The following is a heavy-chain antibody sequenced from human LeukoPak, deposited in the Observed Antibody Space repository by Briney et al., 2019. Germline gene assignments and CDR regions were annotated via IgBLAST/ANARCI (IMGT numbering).Heavy chain of an antibody. Sequence: GASVKVSCKASGGTFSSYAISWVRQAPEQGLEWMGGIIPIFGTANYAQKFQGRVTITADKSTSTAYMELSSLRSEDTAVYYCARQRRRATVTTLTSSVDYGMDVWGKGTTVTVSS. CDR1: GGTFSSYA. V-gene: IGHV1-69*06. J-gene: IGHJ6*04. D-gene: IGHD4-17*01. CDR3: ARQRRRATVTTLTSSVDYGMDV. CDR2: IIPIFGTA.